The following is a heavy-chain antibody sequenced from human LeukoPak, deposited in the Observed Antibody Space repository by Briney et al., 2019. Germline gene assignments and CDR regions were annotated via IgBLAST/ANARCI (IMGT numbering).Heavy chain of an antibody. CDR2: ISAYNGNT. CDR3: ARVGYTYGHRDAFDI. V-gene: IGHV1-18*01. Sequence: ASVKVSCKTSGYTFTNYDISWVRQTPRQGAEWMGWISAYNGNTNYAQKFQGRVTITTDISTSTAYMELRSLRSDDTAVYYCARVGYTYGHRDAFDIWGQGTTVTVSS. CDR1: GYTFTNYD. J-gene: IGHJ3*02. D-gene: IGHD3-10*01.